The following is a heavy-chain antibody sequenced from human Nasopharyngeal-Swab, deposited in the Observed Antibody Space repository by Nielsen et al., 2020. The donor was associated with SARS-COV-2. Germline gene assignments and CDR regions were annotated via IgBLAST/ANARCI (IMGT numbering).Heavy chain of an antibody. Sequence: ASVKVSCKASGYTFTGYYMHWVRQAPGQGLEWMGRINPNSGATNYAQKFQGRVTMTRDTSISTAYMELSRLRSDDTAVYYCARDSARYPGGMDVWGQGTTVTVSS. CDR2: INPNSGAT. CDR1: GYTFTGYY. D-gene: IGHD3-10*01. CDR3: ARDSARYPGGMDV. V-gene: IGHV1-2*06. J-gene: IGHJ6*02.